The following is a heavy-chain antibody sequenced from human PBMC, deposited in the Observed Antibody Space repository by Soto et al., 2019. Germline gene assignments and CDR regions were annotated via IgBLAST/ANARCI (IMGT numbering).Heavy chain of an antibody. V-gene: IGHV4-39*01. Sequence: PSETLSLTCTVSGGSIYRSGYYWGWIRQPPGRGLEWIGNIDYNGVTYSNPSLKSRVTISRDTSKNQFSLKLTSVTAADTALYYCGKVLVGATGHTDSDSWCPATLVTVFS. CDR3: GKVLVGATGHTDSDS. CDR2: IDYNGVT. CDR1: GGSIYRSGYY. J-gene: IGHJ4*02. D-gene: IGHD2-15*01.